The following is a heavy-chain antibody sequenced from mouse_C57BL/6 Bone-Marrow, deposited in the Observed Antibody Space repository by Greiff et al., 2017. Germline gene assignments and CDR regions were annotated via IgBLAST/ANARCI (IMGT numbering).Heavy chain of an antibody. CDR1: GYTFTSYW. D-gene: IGHD1-1*01. Sequence: QVQLQQSGAELVKPGASVKLSCKASGYTFTSYWMQWVKQRPGQGLEWIGEIDPSDSYTNYNQKFKGKATLTVDTSSSTAYMQLSSLTSEDSAVYYCAREGYYYDSSGGFAYWGQGTLVTVSA. CDR3: AREGYYYDSSGGFAY. V-gene: IGHV1-50*01. J-gene: IGHJ3*01. CDR2: IDPSDSYT.